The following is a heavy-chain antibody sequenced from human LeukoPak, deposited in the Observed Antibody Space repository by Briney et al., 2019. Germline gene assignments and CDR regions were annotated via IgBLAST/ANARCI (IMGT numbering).Heavy chain of an antibody. V-gene: IGHV4-38-2*02. D-gene: IGHD3-10*01. CDR1: GYSISSGYY. Sequence: PSETLSLTCTVSGYSISSGYYWGWIRQPPGKGLEWIGSIYHSGSTYYDPSLKSRVTISVDTSKNQFSLKLSSVTAADTAVYYCAAVWFGEFNFQHWGQGTLVTVSS. J-gene: IGHJ1*01. CDR3: AAVWFGEFNFQH. CDR2: IYHSGST.